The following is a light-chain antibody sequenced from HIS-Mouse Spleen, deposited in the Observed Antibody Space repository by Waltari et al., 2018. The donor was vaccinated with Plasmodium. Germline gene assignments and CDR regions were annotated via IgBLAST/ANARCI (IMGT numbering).Light chain of an antibody. V-gene: IGKV1-5*03. CDR2: KAS. CDR3: QQYNSYSWT. J-gene: IGKJ1*01. Sequence: DIQMTQSPSTLSASVGDRVTITCRASQSISSWLAWYQQKPGKAPNLLIYKASSLESGVPSRFSVSVSGTEFTLTSSSLQPDDFATYYCQQYNSYSWTFGQGTKVEIK. CDR1: QSISSW.